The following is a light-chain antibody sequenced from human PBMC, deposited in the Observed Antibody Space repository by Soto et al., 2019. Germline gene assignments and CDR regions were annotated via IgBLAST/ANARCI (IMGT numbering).Light chain of an antibody. V-gene: IGKV3-15*01. CDR2: GAS. CDR3: KHYNNWPSYT. Sequence: EIVMTQSPATLSVSPGERATLSCRASQSVSSNLAWYQQKPGQAPRLLIYGASTRATGGPARFSGSGSGTAFTLTITSLQSEDFAVYYGKHYNNWPSYTFGQGTKLEIK. J-gene: IGKJ2*01. CDR1: QSVSSN.